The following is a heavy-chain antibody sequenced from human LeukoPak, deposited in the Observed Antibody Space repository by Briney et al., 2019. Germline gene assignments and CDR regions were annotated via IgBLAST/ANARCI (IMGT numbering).Heavy chain of an antibody. CDR3: VIGVGWQPDY. J-gene: IGHJ4*02. CDR2: IYKLGTT. Sequence: SETLSLTCTVFGDSVTGYYLNWVRQPPGKGLEWIGHIYKLGTTNYNPSLKSRLTISADTSKNQFSLKLRSVTAADTAVYYCVIGVGWQPDYWGQEALVTVSS. V-gene: IGHV4-59*02. D-gene: IGHD2-15*01. CDR1: GDSVTGYY.